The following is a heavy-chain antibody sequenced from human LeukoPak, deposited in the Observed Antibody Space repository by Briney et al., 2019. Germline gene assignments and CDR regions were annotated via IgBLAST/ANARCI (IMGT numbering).Heavy chain of an antibody. Sequence: ASVKISCKASGYTFTNYYMHWVRQATGQGLEWMGGIIPIFGTANYAQKFQGRVTITADESTSTAYMELSSLRSEDTAVYYCASRFPYDSSGYYVYWGQGTLVTVSS. J-gene: IGHJ4*02. CDR3: ASRFPYDSSGYYVY. CDR1: GYTFTNYY. D-gene: IGHD3-22*01. V-gene: IGHV1-69*13. CDR2: IIPIFGTA.